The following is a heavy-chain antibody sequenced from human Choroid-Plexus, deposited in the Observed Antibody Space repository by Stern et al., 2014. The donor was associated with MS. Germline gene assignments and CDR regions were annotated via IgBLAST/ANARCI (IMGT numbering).Heavy chain of an antibody. D-gene: IGHD2/OR15-2a*01. CDR1: GFTFGSCA. CDR2: VSHDGSNK. J-gene: IGHJ5*02. Sequence: VQLVESGAGVVQPGRPLRLSCVASGFTFGSCAMHWVRQAPGKGLEWVAGVSHDGSNKYYADSVKGRFTISRDNSQNTLYMQMSSLRPEDTAVYYCAKDRQYLTYFFDHWGQGSLVTVSS. CDR3: AKDRQYLTYFFDH. V-gene: IGHV3-30*18.